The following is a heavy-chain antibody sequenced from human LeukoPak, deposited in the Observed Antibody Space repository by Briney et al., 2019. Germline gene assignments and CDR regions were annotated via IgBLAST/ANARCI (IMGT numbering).Heavy chain of an antibody. D-gene: IGHD3-22*01. Sequence: GGSLRLSCAASGFTFSRYWMSWVRQAPGKGLEWVAIIKQDGSEKYYVDSVKGRFTISRDNAKNSLYPQMNSLRAEDTAVYYCARDDSSITAFDPWGQGTLVTVPS. V-gene: IGHV3-7*01. CDR1: GFTFSRYW. J-gene: IGHJ5*02. CDR3: ARDDSSITAFDP. CDR2: IKQDGSEK.